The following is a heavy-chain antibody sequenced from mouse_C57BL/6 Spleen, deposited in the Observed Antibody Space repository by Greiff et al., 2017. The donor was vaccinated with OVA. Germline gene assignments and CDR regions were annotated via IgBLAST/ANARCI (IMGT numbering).Heavy chain of an antibody. V-gene: IGHV1-69*01. CDR1: GYTFTSYW. Sequence: QVHVKQPGAELVMPGASVKLSCKASGYTFTSYWMHWVKPRPGQGLEWIGEIDPSDSYTNYNQKFKGKSTLTVDKSSSTAYMQLSSLTSEDSAVYYCARRDGNYAMDYWGQGTSVTVSS. D-gene: IGHD2-1*01. CDR3: ARRDGNYAMDY. CDR2: IDPSDSYT. J-gene: IGHJ4*01.